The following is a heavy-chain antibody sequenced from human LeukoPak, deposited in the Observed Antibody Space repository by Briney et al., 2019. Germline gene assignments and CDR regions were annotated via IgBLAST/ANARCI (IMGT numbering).Heavy chain of an antibody. Sequence: GSLRLSCAASGFTFSSYGMHWVRQAPGKGLEWVAIIWYDGSNKYYADSVKGRFTISRDNSKNTLYLQMNSLRAEDTAVYYCARDRTRFSSGSIFDYWGQGTLVTVSS. J-gene: IGHJ4*02. D-gene: IGHD3-22*01. CDR2: IWYDGSNK. V-gene: IGHV3-33*01. CDR1: GFTFSSYG. CDR3: ARDRTRFSSGSIFDY.